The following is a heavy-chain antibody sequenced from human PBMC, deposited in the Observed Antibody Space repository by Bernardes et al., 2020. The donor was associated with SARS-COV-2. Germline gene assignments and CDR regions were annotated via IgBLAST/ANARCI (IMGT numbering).Heavy chain of an antibody. CDR1: GFTFSDYY. Sequence: GGSLRLSRAASGFTFSDYYMSWIRQAPGKGLEWVSFIGSSSTFTRYADSVKGRFTISRDNAKNSVYLQMNSLRAEDTAVYYCTRFFSSGSGWYVPGGGDYLGQGTLVTVSS. V-gene: IGHV3-11*03. CDR3: TRFFSSGSGWYVPGGGDY. CDR2: IGSSSTFT. J-gene: IGHJ4*02. D-gene: IGHD6-19*01.